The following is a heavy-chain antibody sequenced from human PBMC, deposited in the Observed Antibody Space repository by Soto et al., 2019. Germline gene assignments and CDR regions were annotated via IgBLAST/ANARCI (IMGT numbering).Heavy chain of an antibody. J-gene: IGHJ6*02. V-gene: IGHV1-2*04. D-gene: IGHD3-10*01. CDR2: INPNSGGT. CDR3: ARAGNEWLWFGEYDRASAHGGYYYYGMDV. Sequence: ASVKVSCKASGYTFTGYYMHWVRQAPGQGLEWMGWINPNSGGTNYAQKFQGWVTMTRDTSISTAYMELSRLRSDDTAVYYCARAGNEWLWFGEYDRASAHGGYYYYGMDVWGQGTTVTVSS. CDR1: GYTFTGYY.